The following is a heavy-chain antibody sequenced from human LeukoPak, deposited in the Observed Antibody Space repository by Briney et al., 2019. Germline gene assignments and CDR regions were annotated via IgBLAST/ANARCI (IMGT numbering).Heavy chain of an antibody. D-gene: IGHD3-10*01. Sequence: SETLSLTCAVSGGSISSSNWWSWVRQPPGKGLEWIGEVYHSGSTNYNPSLKSRVTISIDKSNNQFSLKLSSVTAADTAVYYCARSEGYYGSGSYSYWGQGTLVTVSS. CDR3: ARSEGYYGSGSYSY. V-gene: IGHV4-4*02. CDR2: VYHSGST. J-gene: IGHJ4*02. CDR1: GGSISSSNW.